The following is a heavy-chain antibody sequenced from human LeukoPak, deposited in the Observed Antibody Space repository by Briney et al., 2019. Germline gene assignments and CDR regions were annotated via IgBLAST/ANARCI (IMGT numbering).Heavy chain of an antibody. Sequence: SETLSLTCTVSGGSISPYYWSWIRQPPGKGLEWIGYIYYSGSTNYNPSLKSRVTISVDTSKNQFSLKLSSVTAADTAVYYCARANYDSSGYADYFDYWGQGTLVTVSS. J-gene: IGHJ4*02. CDR2: IYYSGST. CDR3: ARANYDSSGYADYFDY. V-gene: IGHV4-59*01. D-gene: IGHD3-22*01. CDR1: GGSISPYY.